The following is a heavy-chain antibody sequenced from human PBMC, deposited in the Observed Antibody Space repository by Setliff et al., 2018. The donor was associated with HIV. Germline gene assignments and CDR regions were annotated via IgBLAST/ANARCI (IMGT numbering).Heavy chain of an antibody. V-gene: IGHV3-74*01. D-gene: IGHD2-8*01. CDR1: GFTFDDFA. Sequence: PGGSLRLSCAASGFTFDDFAMHWVRQVPGKGLVYVSRINPDGSTTTYADSVKGRFTISRDNAKNTLYLQMNSLRGEDTAVYFCARAIRNGNSLINWFDPWGQGTLVTVSS. J-gene: IGHJ5*02. CDR2: INPDGSTT. CDR3: ARAIRNGNSLINWFDP.